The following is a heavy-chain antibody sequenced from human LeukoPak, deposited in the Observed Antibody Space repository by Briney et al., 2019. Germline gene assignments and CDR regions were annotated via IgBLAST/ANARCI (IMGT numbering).Heavy chain of an antibody. Sequence: PGGSLRLSCAASGFTFSSYAMHWVRQAPGQGLEYVSGITSKGDGRSYAKSVKGRFTISRDNSKNTLFLQMGSLRAEDTALYYCAKDLHYYVAMDVWGQGTTVTVSS. CDR1: GFTFSSYA. CDR3: AKDLHYYVAMDV. D-gene: IGHD3-10*02. CDR2: ITSKGDGR. J-gene: IGHJ6*02. V-gene: IGHV3-64*01.